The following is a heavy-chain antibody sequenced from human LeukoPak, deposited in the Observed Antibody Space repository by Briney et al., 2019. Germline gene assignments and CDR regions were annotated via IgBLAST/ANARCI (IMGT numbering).Heavy chain of an antibody. Sequence: GGSLRLSCAASGFTFSSYAMSWVRQAPGKGLEWVSAISGSGGSTYYADSVKGRFTISRDNSKNTLYLRMNSLRAEDTAVYYCAKGNYYDSSGGFDYWGQGTLVTVSS. CDR2: ISGSGGST. V-gene: IGHV3-23*01. CDR3: AKGNYYDSSGGFDY. D-gene: IGHD3-22*01. J-gene: IGHJ4*02. CDR1: GFTFSSYA.